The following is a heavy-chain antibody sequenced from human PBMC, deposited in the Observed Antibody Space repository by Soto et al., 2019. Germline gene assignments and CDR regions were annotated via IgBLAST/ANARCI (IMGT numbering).Heavy chain of an antibody. V-gene: IGHV3-23*01. J-gene: IGHJ5*01. CDR2: FSGPGGGT. CDR1: GFTFSRFA. D-gene: IGHD1-26*01. CDR3: AIGKISSTTYTSFVS. Sequence: EVHLLESGGGLVHLGGSLRLSCEASGFTFSRFAMSWVRQTPGKGLEWVSTFSGPGGGTYYADYVKGRFTIARDNFKSGVQLKMNSLRAEDTAIYYCAIGKISSTTYTSFVSWGRVPVVSVSS.